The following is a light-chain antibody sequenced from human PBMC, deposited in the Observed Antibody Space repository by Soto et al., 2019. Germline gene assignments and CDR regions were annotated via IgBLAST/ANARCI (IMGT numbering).Light chain of an antibody. CDR2: GNN. CDR1: TSNIGAPYD. J-gene: IGLJ2*01. CDR3: QSHDSSLSGSV. V-gene: IGLV1-40*01. Sequence: QSVLTQPPSVSGAPGQRVSISCTGSTSNIGAPYDVHWYQQLPGTAPKLLIYGNNNRPSGVPDRFSGSKSGTSASLAITGLQAEDEADYYCQSHDSSLSGSVFGGGTQLTVL.